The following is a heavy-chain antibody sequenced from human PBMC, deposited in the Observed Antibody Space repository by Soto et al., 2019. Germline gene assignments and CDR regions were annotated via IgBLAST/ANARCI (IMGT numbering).Heavy chain of an antibody. Sequence: GGSRNLSCAASGFTFSSYGMHWVRQAPGKGLEWVAVIWYDGSNKYYADSVKGRFTISRDNSKNTLYLQMNSLRAEDTAVYYCASIRHLTGYYSVGYGMDVWGQGTTVTVSS. J-gene: IGHJ6*02. CDR3: ASIRHLTGYYSVGYGMDV. V-gene: IGHV3-33*01. CDR1: GFTFSSYG. D-gene: IGHD3-9*01. CDR2: IWYDGSNK.